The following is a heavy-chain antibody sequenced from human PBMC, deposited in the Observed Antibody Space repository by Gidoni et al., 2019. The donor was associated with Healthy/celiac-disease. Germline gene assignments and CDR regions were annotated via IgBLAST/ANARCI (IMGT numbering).Heavy chain of an antibody. V-gene: IGHV3-23*01. Sequence: EVQLLESGGGLVQPGGSLSLSCAAPGFTFSGYAIRWARQAPGKGLGWVSAISGSGGSTYYADSVKGRFTISRDNSKNTLYLQMNSLRAEDTAVYYCAKAGGSVDIVATIWGDWYFDLWGRGTLVTVSS. D-gene: IGHD5-12*01. CDR3: AKAGGSVDIVATIWGDWYFDL. CDR1: GFTFSGYA. J-gene: IGHJ2*01. CDR2: ISGSGGST.